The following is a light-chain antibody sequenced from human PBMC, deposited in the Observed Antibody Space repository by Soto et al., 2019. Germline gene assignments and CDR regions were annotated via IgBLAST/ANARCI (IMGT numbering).Light chain of an antibody. J-gene: IGKJ2*01. CDR3: QHLNSYPYT. Sequence: DIQLTQSPSFLSAAVGDRVTITCRASQDITNLLAWYQQKPGKAPELLIYGASTLHSGVPARFSGSGSGTEFTLTISSLQPEDFATYHCQHLNSYPYTFGQGTKVDIK. CDR2: GAS. CDR1: QDITNL. V-gene: IGKV1-9*01.